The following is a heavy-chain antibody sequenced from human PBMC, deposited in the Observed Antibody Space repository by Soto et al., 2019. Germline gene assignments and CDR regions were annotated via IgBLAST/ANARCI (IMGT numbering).Heavy chain of an antibody. Sequence: SGPTLVNPTQTLTLTCTFSGFSLSTSGVGVGWIRQPPGKALEWLALIYWNDDKRYSPSLKSRLTITKDTSKNQVVLTMTNMDPVDTATYYCAHIFASEQNYDSSTGGDAFDIWGQGTMVTVSS. CDR3: AHIFASEQNYDSSTGGDAFDI. V-gene: IGHV2-5*01. CDR2: IYWNDDK. J-gene: IGHJ3*02. D-gene: IGHD3-22*01. CDR1: GFSLSTSGVG.